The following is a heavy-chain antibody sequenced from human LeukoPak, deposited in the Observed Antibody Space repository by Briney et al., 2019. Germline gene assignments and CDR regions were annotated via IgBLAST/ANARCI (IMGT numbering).Heavy chain of an antibody. CDR3: ATSLGAGSDAFAL. CDR2: INTNTGHP. V-gene: IGHV7-4-1*02. CDR1: GYNFTNHA. Sequence: ASVQVSCKASGYNFTNHALNWVRQTPGQGLEWMGWINTNTGHPTYGQGFTARFVFSLDTSVSTAFLQISTLKPADTAIYYCATSLGAGSDAFALWGQGTMVTVSS. J-gene: IGHJ3*01. D-gene: IGHD1-1*01.